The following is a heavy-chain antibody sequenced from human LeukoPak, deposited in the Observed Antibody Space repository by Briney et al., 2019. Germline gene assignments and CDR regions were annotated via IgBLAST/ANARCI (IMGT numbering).Heavy chain of an antibody. CDR3: ARQTGSGLFILP. Sequence: SETLSLTCTVSGVSISSSYSYWGWIRQPPGMGLEWIGSIYYTGNTYYNASLKSQVSVSIDTSKNQFSLKLTSVTAADTAVYYCARQTGSGLFILPGGQGTLVTVSS. J-gene: IGHJ4*02. V-gene: IGHV4-39*01. CDR1: GVSISSSYSY. CDR2: IYYTGNT. D-gene: IGHD3/OR15-3a*01.